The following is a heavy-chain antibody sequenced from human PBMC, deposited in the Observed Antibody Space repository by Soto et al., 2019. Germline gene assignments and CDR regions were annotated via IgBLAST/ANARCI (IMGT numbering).Heavy chain of an antibody. CDR3: AGDPVSEVGATRGFDY. J-gene: IGHJ4*02. CDR2: ISSSGSTR. V-gene: IGHV3-11*01. CDR1: GFTFSDYY. D-gene: IGHD1-26*01. Sequence: QVQLVESGGGLVKPGGSLRLSCAASGFTFSDYYRSWIRQAPGKGLEWVSYISSSGSTRYYADSVKGRFTISRDNAKNSLYLQMNSLGAEDTAVYYCAGDPVSEVGATRGFDYWGQGTLVTVSS.